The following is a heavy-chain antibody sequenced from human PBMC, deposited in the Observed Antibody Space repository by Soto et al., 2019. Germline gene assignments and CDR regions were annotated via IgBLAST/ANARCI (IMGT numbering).Heavy chain of an antibody. CDR1: GFTVSSNY. D-gene: IGHD1-26*01. V-gene: IGHV3-53*01. CDR3: ARDPTATRHGMDV. J-gene: IGHJ6*02. Sequence: GGSLRLSCAASGFTVSSNYMSWVRQAPGKGLEWVSVIYSGGSTYYADAVRGRFTISRDNSKNTLYLQMKGLRAEGTAVYYCARDPTATRHGMDVWGQGTTVTVSS. CDR2: IYSGGST.